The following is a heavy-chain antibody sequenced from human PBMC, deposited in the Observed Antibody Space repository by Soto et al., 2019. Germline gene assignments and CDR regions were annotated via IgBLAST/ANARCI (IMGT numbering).Heavy chain of an antibody. Sequence: SETLSLTCAVSGYSISSGYYWGWIRQPPGEGLEWIGSIYHSGSTYYNPSLKSRVTISVDTSKNQFSLKLSSVTAADTAVYYCARYYYDSSGYYYEDNWFDPWGQGTLVTVSS. CDR1: GYSISSGYY. CDR3: ARYYYDSSGYYYEDNWFDP. CDR2: IYHSGST. V-gene: IGHV4-38-2*01. D-gene: IGHD3-22*01. J-gene: IGHJ5*02.